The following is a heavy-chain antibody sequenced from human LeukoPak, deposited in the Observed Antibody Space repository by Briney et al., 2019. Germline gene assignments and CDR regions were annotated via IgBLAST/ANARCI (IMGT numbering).Heavy chain of an antibody. CDR3: ARTYYDFWSGYYPYYMDV. V-gene: IGHV4-59*01. Sequence: SETLSLTCTVSGGSISSYYWSWIRQPPGKGLEWIGYIYYSGCTNYNPSLKSRVTISVDTSKNQFSLRLSSVTAADTAVYYCARTYYDFWSGYYPYYMDVWGKGTTVTVSS. D-gene: IGHD3-3*01. CDR1: GGSISSYY. CDR2: IYYSGCT. J-gene: IGHJ6*03.